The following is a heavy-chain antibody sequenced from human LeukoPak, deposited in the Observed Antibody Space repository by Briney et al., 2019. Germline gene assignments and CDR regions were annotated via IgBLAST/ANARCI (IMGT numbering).Heavy chain of an antibody. CDR1: RFTFSNYW. D-gene: IGHD5-24*01. Sequence: TGGSLRLSCVASRFTFSNYWMTWVRQAPGKGLERVANIKKDGSEKYYMESVKGRFTISRDSAKNSLYLQMNSLTVEDTAVYYCARDMGWQQFDQWGQGTLVTVSS. J-gene: IGHJ4*02. CDR3: ARDMGWQQFDQ. V-gene: IGHV3-7*01. CDR2: IKKDGSEK.